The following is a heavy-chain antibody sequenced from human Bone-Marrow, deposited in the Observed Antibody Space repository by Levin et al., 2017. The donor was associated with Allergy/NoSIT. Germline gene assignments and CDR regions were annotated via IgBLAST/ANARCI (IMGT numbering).Heavy chain of an antibody. Sequence: SGPTLVKPTQTLTLTCTFSGFSLSTSGMRVSWIRQPPGKALEWLARIDWDDDKFYSTSLKTRLTISKDTSKNQVVLTMTNMDPVDTATYYCARIRPMTTVDEADYYYGMDVWGQGTTVTVSS. J-gene: IGHJ6*02. D-gene: IGHD4-23*01. CDR2: IDWDDDK. V-gene: IGHV2-70*04. CDR3: ARIRPMTTVDEADYYYGMDV. CDR1: GFSLSTSGMR.